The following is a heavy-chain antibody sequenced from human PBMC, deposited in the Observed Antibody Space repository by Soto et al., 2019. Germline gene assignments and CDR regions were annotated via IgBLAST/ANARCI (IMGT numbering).Heavy chain of an antibody. J-gene: IGHJ5*02. D-gene: IGHD2-21*02. Sequence: SETLSLTCTVSGGSVSSGSYYWSWIRQPPGKGLEWIGYIYYSGSTNYNPSLKSRVTISVDTSKNQFSLKLSSVTAADTAVYYCARDYCGGDCYGLDPWGQGTLVTSPQ. CDR1: GGSVSSGSYY. CDR2: IYYSGST. CDR3: ARDYCGGDCYGLDP. V-gene: IGHV4-61*01.